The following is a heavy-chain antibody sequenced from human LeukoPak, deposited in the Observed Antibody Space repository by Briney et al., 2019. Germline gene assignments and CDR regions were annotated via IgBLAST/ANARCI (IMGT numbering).Heavy chain of an antibody. CDR2: IYPGDSDT. CDR1: GYSFTSYW. J-gene: IGHJ3*02. D-gene: IGHD3-22*01. Sequence: ASVKVSCKASGYSFTSYWIGWVRQMPGKGLEWMGIIYPGDSDTRYSPSFQGQVTISADKSISTAYLQWSSLKASDTAMYYCALWADYYDSSGYYPGLAFDIWGQGTMVTVSS. V-gene: IGHV5-51*01. CDR3: ALWADYYDSSGYYPGLAFDI.